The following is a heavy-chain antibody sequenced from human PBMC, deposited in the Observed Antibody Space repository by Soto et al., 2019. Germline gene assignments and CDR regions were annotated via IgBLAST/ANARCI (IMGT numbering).Heavy chain of an antibody. CDR3: ARGGGYCTPTSCAIDS. J-gene: IGHJ4*02. D-gene: IGHD2-8*01. V-gene: IGHV3-23*01. CDR1: RFDFSSYE. Sequence: GGSLRLSCVASRFDFSSYEMSWVRQAAGKGLEWVSRVSLTGDRTNYAGSVKGRFTVSRDNFKNALYLEMDSLRPDDTAIYYCARGGGYCTPTSCAIDSWGRGTPVTVSS. CDR2: VSLTGDRT.